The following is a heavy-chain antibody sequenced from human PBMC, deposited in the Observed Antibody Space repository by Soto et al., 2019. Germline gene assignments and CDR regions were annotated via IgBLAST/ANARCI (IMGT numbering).Heavy chain of an antibody. CDR1: GGSFSSDGYY. V-gene: IGHV4-31*03. CDR3: ARDSGYQLPPKFAP. J-gene: IGHJ5*02. Sequence: QVQLQESGPGLVKPSQTRSLTCTVSGGSFSSDGYYWSWIRQHPGKGLEWIGYIYYSGSTYYNPSLKSRVTITVDTSKNQFSLKLSSVTAADTTVYYCARDSGYQLPPKFAPWGQGTLVTVSS. D-gene: IGHD2-2*01. CDR2: IYYSGST.